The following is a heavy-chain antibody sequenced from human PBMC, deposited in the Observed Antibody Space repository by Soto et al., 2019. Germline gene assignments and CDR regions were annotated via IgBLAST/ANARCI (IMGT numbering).Heavy chain of an antibody. CDR1: GDSYSISTYS. V-gene: IGHV4-30-2*01. CDR2: IYQSGVT. J-gene: IGHJ5*02. CDR3: AGMPYTSGLRFDP. Sequence: LALTCNMSGDSYSISTYSWSWIRQPPGKALQWIGFIYQSGVTSYNPSLASRVSISLDRSNNQCSLKLKSVTAADTAVYFCAGMPYTSGLRFDPWGPGTLVTVSS. D-gene: IGHD6-19*01.